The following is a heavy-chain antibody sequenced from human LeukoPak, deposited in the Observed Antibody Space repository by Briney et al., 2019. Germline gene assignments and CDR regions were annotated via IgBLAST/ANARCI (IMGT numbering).Heavy chain of an antibody. CDR2: IYYSGST. J-gene: IGHJ5*02. CDR3: ARVRGYCSSTSCSQGWFDP. D-gene: IGHD2-2*01. V-gene: IGHV4-59*01. Sequence: SXTCXXXGGSXXXYYWSWIRQPPGEGLEWIGYIYYSGSTNYNPSLKSRVTISVDTSKNQFSLKLSSVTAADTAVYYCARVRGYCSSTSCSQGWFDPWGQGTLVTVSS. CDR1: GGSXXXYY.